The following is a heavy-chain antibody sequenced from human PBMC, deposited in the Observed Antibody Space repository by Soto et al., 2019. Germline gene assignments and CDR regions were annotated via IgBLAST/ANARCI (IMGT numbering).Heavy chain of an antibody. D-gene: IGHD3-3*01. CDR2: ISAYNGNT. CDR1: GYTFTSYG. J-gene: IGHJ4*02. CDR3: ARDDRVTIFGVTFRSGIVDY. Sequence: AAVKVSCKASGYTFTSYGISWVRQAPGQGXEWMGWISAYNGNTNYAQKLQGRVTMTTDTSTSTAYMELRSLRSDDTAVYYCARDDRVTIFGVTFRSGIVDYWGQGTLVTVSS. V-gene: IGHV1-18*04.